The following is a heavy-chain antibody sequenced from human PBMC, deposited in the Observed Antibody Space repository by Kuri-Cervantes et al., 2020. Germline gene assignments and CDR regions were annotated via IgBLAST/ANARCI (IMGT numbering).Heavy chain of an antibody. J-gene: IGHJ6*02. CDR3: AKLPDSSGTYYYYYGMDV. CDR2: ISSNGGST. CDR1: GFTFSSYA. V-gene: IGHV3-64*01. D-gene: IGHD3-22*01. Sequence: LSLTCAASGFTFSSYAMHWVRQAPGKGLEYVSAISSNGGSTYYANSVKGRFTISRDNSKNTLYLQMGSLRAEDTAVYYCAKLPDSSGTYYYYYGMDVWGQGTTVTVSS.